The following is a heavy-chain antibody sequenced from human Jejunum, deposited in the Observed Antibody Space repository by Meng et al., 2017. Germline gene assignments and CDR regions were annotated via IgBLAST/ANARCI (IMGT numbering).Heavy chain of an antibody. J-gene: IGHJ5*02. V-gene: IGHV3-30*04. D-gene: IGHD2-2*01. Sequence: QIQRVESGGGVVQPGRSLRLSCAASGLPFSIFTFHWVRQAPGKGLEWVGLISSDGRNKYYPDSVKGRFTLSRDNSKSTVYLQLNGLRPEDTGVYFCARDMGAAAGGGLDPWGQGTLVTVSS. CDR3: ARDMGAAAGGGLDP. CDR2: ISSDGRNK. CDR1: GLPFSIFT.